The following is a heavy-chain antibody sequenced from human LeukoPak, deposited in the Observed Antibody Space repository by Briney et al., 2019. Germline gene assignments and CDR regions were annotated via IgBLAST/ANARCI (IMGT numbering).Heavy chain of an antibody. CDR1: EYSFATYW. J-gene: IGHJ4*02. Sequence: GESLKISCKGSEYSFATYWLGWVRPVPGQGLEWMGIIFPGDSDTRYSPSFQGQVTISADKSISTAYLQWSSLKASDTAIYYCASEYCSGGNCYFDYWGQGTLVTVSS. V-gene: IGHV5-51*01. D-gene: IGHD2-15*01. CDR2: IFPGDSDT. CDR3: ASEYCSGGNCYFDY.